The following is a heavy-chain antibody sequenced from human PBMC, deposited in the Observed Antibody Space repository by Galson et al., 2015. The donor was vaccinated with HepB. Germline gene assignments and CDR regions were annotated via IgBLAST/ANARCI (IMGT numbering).Heavy chain of an antibody. CDR1: GGSINSEY. CDR2: IFRSGSN. J-gene: IGHJ4*02. Sequence: ETLSLTCTVSGGSINSEYWSWIRQAAGKGPEYIGRIFRSGSNNYNPSLRSRVTMSIDTSKSQISLKMRSVTVADTAVYYCAREPTLPMGFDYWGQGILVTVSS. V-gene: IGHV4-4*07. CDR3: AREPTLPMGFDY. D-gene: IGHD3-16*01.